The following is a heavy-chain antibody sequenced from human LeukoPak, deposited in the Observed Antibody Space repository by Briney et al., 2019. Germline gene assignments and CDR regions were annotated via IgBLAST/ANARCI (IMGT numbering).Heavy chain of an antibody. V-gene: IGHV1-69*05. CDR2: VSPIFGTA. Sequence: SVKLSCKTSGGTFSSYTITWVRQAPGQGLEWMGGVSPIFGTARYAQKVEGRVTSTTDDSTSTAYKEPISLRSEDTAVYYGSREVLGPGYYYMDVWGKGTTVTVSS. CDR1: GGTFSSYT. D-gene: IGHD3-16*01. CDR3: SREVLGPGYYYMDV. J-gene: IGHJ6*03.